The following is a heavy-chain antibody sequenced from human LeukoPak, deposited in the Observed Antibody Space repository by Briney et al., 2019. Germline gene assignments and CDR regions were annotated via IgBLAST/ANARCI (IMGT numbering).Heavy chain of an antibody. CDR3: ANLHYVSSGSNFDY. D-gene: IGHD3-22*01. J-gene: IGHJ4*02. Sequence: SEALSLTCTVSADSISSRYCSWVRQPPGKGLEWIGYIHYSGTTNYNPSLKSRVTISVDTSKKQFSLKLKSVTAADTAVYYCANLHYVSSGSNFDYWGQGTLVTVSS. CDR2: IHYSGTT. CDR1: ADSISSRY. V-gene: IGHV4-59*11.